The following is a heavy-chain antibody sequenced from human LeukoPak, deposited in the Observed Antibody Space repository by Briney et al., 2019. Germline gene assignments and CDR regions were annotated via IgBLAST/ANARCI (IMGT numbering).Heavy chain of an antibody. CDR3: ASFPVVAADNSYYGMDV. Sequence: SETLSLTCTVSGGSISSYYWGWVRQPPGEGLEWVGDIYYSGSTNYNPPHKSRVTKSVDTSKNQFSLKLSSVTAADTAVYYRASFPVVAADNSYYGMDVWGQGTTVTVSS. D-gene: IGHD2-15*01. CDR1: GGSISSYY. CDR2: IYYSGST. J-gene: IGHJ6*02. V-gene: IGHV4-59*01.